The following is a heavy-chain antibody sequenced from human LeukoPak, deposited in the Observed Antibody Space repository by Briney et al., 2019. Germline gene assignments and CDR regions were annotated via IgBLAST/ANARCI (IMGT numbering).Heavy chain of an antibody. V-gene: IGHV3-33*06. CDR2: IWYDGSNK. J-gene: IGHJ4*02. CDR3: AKDQSYGGNSGVGY. D-gene: IGHD4-23*01. Sequence: GGSLRLSCAASGFTFSSYAMHWVRQAPGKGLEWVAVIWYDGSNKYYADSVKGRFTVSRDNSKNTLYLQMNSLRAEDTAVYYCAKDQSYGGNSGVGYWGQGTLVTVSS. CDR1: GFTFSSYA.